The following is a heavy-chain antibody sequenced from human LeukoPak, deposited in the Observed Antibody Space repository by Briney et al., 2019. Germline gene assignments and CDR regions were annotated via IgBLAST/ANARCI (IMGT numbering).Heavy chain of an antibody. CDR1: GGSISSGSYY. Sequence: SQTLSLTCTVSGGSISSGSYYWSWIRQPAGKGLEWIGRFYTSGSTNYNPSLKSRVTISVDTSKNQFSLKLSSVTAADTAVYYCAREVDCSSTSCYAFIDYWGQGTLVTVSS. J-gene: IGHJ4*02. CDR3: AREVDCSSTSCYAFIDY. V-gene: IGHV4-61*02. D-gene: IGHD2-2*01. CDR2: FYTSGST.